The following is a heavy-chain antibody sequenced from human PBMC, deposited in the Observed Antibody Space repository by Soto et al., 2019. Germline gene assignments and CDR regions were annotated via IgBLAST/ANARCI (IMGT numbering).Heavy chain of an antibody. Sequence: QVQLVESGGGVVQPGRSLRLSCAASGFTFSSYGMHWVRQAPGKGLEWVAVISYDGSNKYYADSVKGRFTISRDNSKNTLYLQMNSLRAEDSAVYYCAGDDSSSWDHYGMDVWGQGTTVTVSS. CDR2: ISYDGSNK. J-gene: IGHJ6*02. CDR3: AGDDSSSWDHYGMDV. CDR1: GFTFSSYG. V-gene: IGHV3-30*03. D-gene: IGHD6-13*01.